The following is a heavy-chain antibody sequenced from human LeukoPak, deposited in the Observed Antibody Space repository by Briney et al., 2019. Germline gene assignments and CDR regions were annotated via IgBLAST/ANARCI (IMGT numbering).Heavy chain of an antibody. CDR3: AKTAAAGPLFDY. D-gene: IGHD6-13*01. V-gene: IGHV3-9*01. Sequence: GGSLRLSCAASGFTFDDYAMHWVRQAPGKGLEWVSGISWNSGSIGYADSVKGRFTISRDNAKNSLYLQMNSLRAEDTALYYCAKTAAAGPLFDYSGQGTLVTVYS. J-gene: IGHJ4*02. CDR1: GFTFDDYA. CDR2: ISWNSGSI.